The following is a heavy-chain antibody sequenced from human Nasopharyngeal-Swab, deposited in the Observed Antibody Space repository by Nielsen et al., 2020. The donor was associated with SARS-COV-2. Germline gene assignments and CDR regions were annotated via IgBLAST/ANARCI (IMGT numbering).Heavy chain of an antibody. CDR2: ISSSSSYI. Sequence: GESLKISCAASGFTFSSYSMNWVRQAPGKGLEWVSSISSSSSYIYYADSVKGRFTISRDNAKNSLYLQMNSLRAEDTAVYYCAREYYDFWSGYSSGLDYWGQGTLVTVSS. CDR1: GFTFSSYS. D-gene: IGHD3-3*01. CDR3: AREYYDFWSGYSSGLDY. V-gene: IGHV3-21*01. J-gene: IGHJ4*02.